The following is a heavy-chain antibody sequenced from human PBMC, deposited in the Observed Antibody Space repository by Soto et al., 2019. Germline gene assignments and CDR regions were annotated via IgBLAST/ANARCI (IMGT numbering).Heavy chain of an antibody. Sequence: ASVKVSCKASGYTFTRFSMHWVRQAPGQGLEWMGIINPVGGSTSYSQKFQGRVTMTRDTSTSTVYMELSSLRSEDTAVYYCASVASYDGRGYSANGGHFDYWGQGTLVTVS. J-gene: IGHJ4*02. CDR3: ASVASYDGRGYSANGGHFDY. V-gene: IGHV1-46*01. CDR1: GYTFTRFS. CDR2: INPVGGST. D-gene: IGHD3-22*01.